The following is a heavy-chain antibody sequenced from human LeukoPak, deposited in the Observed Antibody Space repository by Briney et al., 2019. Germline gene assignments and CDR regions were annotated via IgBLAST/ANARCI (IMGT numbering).Heavy chain of an antibody. CDR2: IYYSGST. J-gene: IGHJ3*02. V-gene: IGHV4-39*01. CDR1: GGSISTTGYY. CDR3: ARLAFDAFDI. Sequence: SETLSLTCTVSGGSISTTGYYWGWIRQPPGKGLEWIGSIYYSGSTYYNPSLKSRVTISVDTSKNQFSLKLSSVTAADTAVYYCARLAFDAFDIWGQGTMVTVSS.